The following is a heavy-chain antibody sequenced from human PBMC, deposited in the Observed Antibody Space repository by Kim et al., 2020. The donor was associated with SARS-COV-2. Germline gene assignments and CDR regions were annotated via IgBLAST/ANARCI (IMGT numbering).Heavy chain of an antibody. D-gene: IGHD2-21*01. CDR3: AKAGIALDY. Sequence: GSIGYADSVKGRFTISRDNAKNTLYLQMNSLRAEDTALYYCAKAGIALDYWGQGTLVTVSS. V-gene: IGHV3-9*01. J-gene: IGHJ4*02. CDR2: GSI.